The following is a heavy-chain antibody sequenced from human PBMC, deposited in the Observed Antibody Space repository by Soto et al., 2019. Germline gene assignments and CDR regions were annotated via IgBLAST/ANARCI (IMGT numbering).Heavy chain of an antibody. V-gene: IGHV4-30-4*01. D-gene: IGHD6-6*01. J-gene: IGHJ6*04. Sequence: QSQGKGLEWIASIDYSGNTYYNPSLKSRVVISADTSKNLFSLKLRSVTAADTALYFCASDRPCSSGLEVLGKGTTDTV. CDR3: ASDRPCSSGLEV. CDR2: IDYSGNT.